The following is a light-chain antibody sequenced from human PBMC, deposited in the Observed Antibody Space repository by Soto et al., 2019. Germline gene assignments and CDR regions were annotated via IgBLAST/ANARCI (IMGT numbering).Light chain of an antibody. V-gene: IGKV3-15*01. Sequence: EIVMTQSPATLSVSPGERATLSCRASQSVSSNLAWYQQKPGQAPRLLIYGASIRATGIPARFSGSGSGTEFTLAISSLQAEDFALYYCEQYDNWPAITCGQGTRLDIK. CDR1: QSVSSN. CDR3: EQYDNWPAIT. CDR2: GAS. J-gene: IGKJ5*01.